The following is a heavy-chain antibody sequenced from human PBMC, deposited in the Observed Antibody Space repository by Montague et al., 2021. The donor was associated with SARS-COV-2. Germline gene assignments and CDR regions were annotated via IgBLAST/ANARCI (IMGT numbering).Heavy chain of an antibody. CDR1: GDSVSSTAAA. Sequence: CAISGDSVSSTAAAWNWIRQSPSRGLEWLGRTYYRSEWHTDYAVSVEGRLAIDADTSKNQFSLQLHSVTPKDTAIYFCGRVFAPAGTFDFWGQGTLVTVSS. V-gene: IGHV6-1*01. CDR3: GRVFAPAGTFDF. D-gene: IGHD6-13*01. J-gene: IGHJ4*02. CDR2: TYYRSEWHT.